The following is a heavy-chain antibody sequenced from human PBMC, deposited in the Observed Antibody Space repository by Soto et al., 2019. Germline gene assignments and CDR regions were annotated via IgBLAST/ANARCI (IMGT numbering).Heavy chain of an antibody. J-gene: IGHJ4*02. D-gene: IGHD2-21*02. CDR2: ISYDGSNK. CDR1: GFTFSSYA. V-gene: IGHV3-30-3*01. Sequence: QVQLVESGGGVVQPGRSLRLSCAASGFTFSSYAMHWVRQAPGKGLEWVAVISYDGSNKYYADSVKGRFTISRDNSKNTLYLQMNSLRAEDTAVYYCARCDKSGGDYWGQGTLVTVSS. CDR3: ARCDKSGGDY.